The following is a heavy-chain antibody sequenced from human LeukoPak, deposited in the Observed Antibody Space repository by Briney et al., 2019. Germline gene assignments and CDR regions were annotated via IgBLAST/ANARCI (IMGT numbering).Heavy chain of an antibody. CDR1: GYTLTELS. V-gene: IGHV1-24*01. D-gene: IGHD2-2*01. J-gene: IGHJ4*02. Sequence: GASVKVSCKVSGYTLTELSMLWVRQAPGKGLEWMGGFDPEDGETIYAQKFQGRVTMTEDTSTDTAYMELSSLRSEDTAVYYCATVLQGYQLLGDYWGQGTLVTVSS. CDR3: ATVLQGYQLLGDY. CDR2: FDPEDGET.